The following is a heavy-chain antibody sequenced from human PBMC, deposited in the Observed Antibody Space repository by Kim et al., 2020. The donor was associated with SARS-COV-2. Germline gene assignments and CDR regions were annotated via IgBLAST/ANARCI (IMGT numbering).Heavy chain of an antibody. Sequence: KLQGRVTMTRDTSISTAYMELSRLRSDDTAVYYCARAVAGTFYYYYGMDVWGQGTTVTVSS. D-gene: IGHD6-19*01. V-gene: IGHV1-2*02. CDR3: ARAVAGTFYYYYGMDV. J-gene: IGHJ6*02.